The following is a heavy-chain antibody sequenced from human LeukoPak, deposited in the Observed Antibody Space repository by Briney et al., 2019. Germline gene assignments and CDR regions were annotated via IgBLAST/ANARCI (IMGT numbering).Heavy chain of an antibody. D-gene: IGHD4-17*01. V-gene: IGHV3-74*01. CDR2: INSDGSST. CDR3: ARARGYGDYDY. Sequence: GGSLRLSCAASGFTFSSYWMHWVRQAPGKGLVWVSRINSDGSSTSYADSVKGRFTISRDNAKNTLYLQMNSLRAEDTAVYYCARARGYGDYDYWGQGTLVTVSS. J-gene: IGHJ4*02. CDR1: GFTFSSYW.